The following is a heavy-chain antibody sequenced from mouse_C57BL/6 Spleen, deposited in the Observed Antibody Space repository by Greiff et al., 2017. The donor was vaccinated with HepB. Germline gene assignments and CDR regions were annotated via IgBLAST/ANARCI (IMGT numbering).Heavy chain of an antibody. V-gene: IGHV1-82*01. CDR2: IYPGDGDT. D-gene: IGHD4-1*01. J-gene: IGHJ2*01. CDR3: AREGGGGTGFDY. Sequence: VQLQQSGPELVKPGASVKISCKASGYAFSSSWMNWVKQRPGKGLEWIGRIYPGDGDTNYNGKFKGKATLTADKSSSTAYMQLSSLTSEDSAVYFCAREGGGGTGFDYWGQGTTLTVSS. CDR1: GYAFSSSW.